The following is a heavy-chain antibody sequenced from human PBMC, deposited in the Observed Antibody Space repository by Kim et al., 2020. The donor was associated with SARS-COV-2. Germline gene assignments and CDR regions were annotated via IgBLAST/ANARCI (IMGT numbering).Heavy chain of an antibody. D-gene: IGHD6-13*01. CDR1: GFTFDDYA. J-gene: IGHJ5*02. CDR2: ISWNSGSI. V-gene: IGHV3-9*01. CDR3: AKDKIAAVRGGSWFDP. Sequence: GGSLRLSCAASGFTFDDYAMHWVRQAPGKGLEWVSGISWNSGSIGYADSVKGRFTISRDNAKNSLYLQMNSLRAEDTALYYCAKDKIAAVRGGSWFDPWGQGTLVTVSS.